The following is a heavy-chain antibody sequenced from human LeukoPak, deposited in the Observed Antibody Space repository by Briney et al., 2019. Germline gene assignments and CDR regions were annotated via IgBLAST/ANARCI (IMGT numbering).Heavy chain of an antibody. CDR2: ISSSSSYI. J-gene: IGHJ4*02. CDR1: GFTFSSYS. Sequence: GGSLRLSCAASGFTFSSYSMNWVRQAPGKGLEWVSSISSSSSYIYYADSVRGRFTISRDNAKNSLYLQMNSLRAEDTAVYYCASLYSSGWSSPNLIDYWGQGTLVTVSS. D-gene: IGHD6-19*01. CDR3: ASLYSSGWSSPNLIDY. V-gene: IGHV3-21*01.